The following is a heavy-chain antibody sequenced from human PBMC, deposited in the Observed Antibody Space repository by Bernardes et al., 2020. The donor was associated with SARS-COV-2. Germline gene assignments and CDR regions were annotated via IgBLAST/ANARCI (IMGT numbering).Heavy chain of an antibody. CDR1: ALSSSTAW. J-gene: IGHJ6*02. CDR2: TKSKTDGGTT. Sequence: RGSLRLSCAASALSSSTAWMSCVRQAPGKGLEWVGRTKSKTDGGTTDYAAPVKGRFTISRDDSKNTLYLKMNSLKTEDTAVYYCTRIFRYYDILTGSYYYYGMDVWGQGTTVTVSS. V-gene: IGHV3-15*01. CDR3: TRIFRYYDILTGSYYYYGMDV. D-gene: IGHD3-9*01.